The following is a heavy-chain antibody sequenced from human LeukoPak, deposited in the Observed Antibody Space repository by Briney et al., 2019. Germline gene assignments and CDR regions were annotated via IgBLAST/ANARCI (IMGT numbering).Heavy chain of an antibody. CDR1: GFTFSSYS. V-gene: IGHV3-21*01. CDR2: ISSSSSYI. CDR3: AKEKKSSTSMDY. D-gene: IGHD2-2*01. J-gene: IGHJ4*02. Sequence: PGGSLRLSCAASGFTFSSYSMNWVRQAPGKGLEWVSSISSSSSYIYYADSVKGRFTISRDNAKSTLYLQMNSLRAEDTAVYYCAKEKKSSTSMDYWGQGTLVTVST.